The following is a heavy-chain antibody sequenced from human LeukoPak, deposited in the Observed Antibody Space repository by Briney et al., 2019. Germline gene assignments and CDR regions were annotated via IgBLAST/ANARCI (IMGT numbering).Heavy chain of an antibody. J-gene: IGHJ6*02. CDR3: ARLYDFWSGYYTGYYYYGMDV. V-gene: IGHV1-8*01. D-gene: IGHD3-3*01. CDR2: MNPNSGNT. CDR1: GYTFTSYD. Sequence: GASVTVSFKASGYTFTSYDINWVRQATGQGLEWMGWMNPNSGNTGYAQKFQGRVTMTRNTSISTACMELSSLRSEDTAVYYCARLYDFWSGYYTGYYYYGMDVWGQGTTVTVSS.